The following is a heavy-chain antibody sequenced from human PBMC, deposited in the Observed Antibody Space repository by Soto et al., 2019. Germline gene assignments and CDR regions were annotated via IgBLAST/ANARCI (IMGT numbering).Heavy chain of an antibody. D-gene: IGHD2-2*01. V-gene: IGHV3-30*18. CDR2: ISYDGSNK. J-gene: IGHJ4*02. CDR3: ANGEYQRLPLDY. Sequence: GGSLRLSCAASGFTFSSYGMHWVRQAPGKGLEWVAVISYDGSNKYYADSVKGRFTISRDNYKNTRYLQMNSLRAEDTCVYYGANGEYQRLPLDYWGQGTLVTVAS. CDR1: GFTFSSYG.